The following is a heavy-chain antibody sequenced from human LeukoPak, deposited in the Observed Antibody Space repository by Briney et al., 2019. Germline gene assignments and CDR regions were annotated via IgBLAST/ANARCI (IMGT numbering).Heavy chain of an antibody. CDR1: GGSFSGYY. V-gene: IGHV4-34*01. D-gene: IGHD3-22*01. CDR3: ARAHYYDSGGLFDY. Sequence: PSETLSLTCAVYGGSFSGYYWSWIRQPPGKGLEWIGEINHSGSTNYNPSLKSRVTISVDTSKSQFSLKLSSVTAADTAVYYCARAHYYDSGGLFDYWGQGTLVTVSS. J-gene: IGHJ4*02. CDR2: INHSGST.